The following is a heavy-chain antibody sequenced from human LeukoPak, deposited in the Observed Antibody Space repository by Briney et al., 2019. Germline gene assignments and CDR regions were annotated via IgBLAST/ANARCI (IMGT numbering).Heavy chain of an antibody. Sequence: SETLSLTCTVSGGSISSSAYYWGWIRQPPGKGLEWIGSIYYSGSTYYNPSLKSRVTISVDTSKNQISLKLSSVNAADTAVYSCARLTSGDDYGTMGAFDIWGQGTMVTVSS. D-gene: IGHD4-17*01. J-gene: IGHJ3*02. CDR3: ARLTSGDDYGTMGAFDI. V-gene: IGHV4-39*01. CDR2: IYYSGST. CDR1: GGSISSSAYY.